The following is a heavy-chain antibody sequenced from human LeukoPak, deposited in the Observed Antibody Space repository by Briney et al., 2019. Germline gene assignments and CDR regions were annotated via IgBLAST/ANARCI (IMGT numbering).Heavy chain of an antibody. CDR1: GGSISSSSYY. Sequence: SETLSLTCTVSGGSISSSSYYWGWIRQPPGKGLEWIGSIYYSGSTYYNPSLKSRVTISVDTSKNQCSLKLSSVTAADTAVYYCARLNSSSWYYWGQGTLVTVSS. CDR3: ARLNSSSWYY. D-gene: IGHD6-13*01. J-gene: IGHJ4*02. V-gene: IGHV4-39*07. CDR2: IYYSGST.